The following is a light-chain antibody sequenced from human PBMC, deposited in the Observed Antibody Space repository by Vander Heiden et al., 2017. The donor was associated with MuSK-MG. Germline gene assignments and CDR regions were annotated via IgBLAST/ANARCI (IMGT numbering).Light chain of an antibody. V-gene: IGKV4-1*01. CDR1: QSVLYTSNNKKY. CDR2: WAS. CDR3: QQYHSPPFT. Sequence: DIVMTQSPDSLGVSLGERATINCKSSQSVLYTSNNKKYVAWYQQKPGQPPKLLIYWASTRQSGVPERFSGSGSGTDFTLTINNLQAEDVAVYSCQQYHSPPFTFGPGT. J-gene: IGKJ3*01.